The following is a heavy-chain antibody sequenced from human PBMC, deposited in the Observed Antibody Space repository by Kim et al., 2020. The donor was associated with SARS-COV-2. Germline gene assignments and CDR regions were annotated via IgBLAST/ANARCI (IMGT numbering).Heavy chain of an antibody. V-gene: IGHV4-59*13. Sequence: SETLSLTCTVSGGSISSYYWSWIRQPPGKGLEWIGYIYYSGSTNYNPSLKSRVTISVDTSKNQFSLKLSSVTAADTAVYYCARVRSSSSWYYMMDWFDPWGQGTLVTVSS. CDR2: IYYSGST. J-gene: IGHJ5*02. CDR3: ARVRSSSSWYYMMDWFDP. CDR1: GGSISSYY. D-gene: IGHD6-13*01.